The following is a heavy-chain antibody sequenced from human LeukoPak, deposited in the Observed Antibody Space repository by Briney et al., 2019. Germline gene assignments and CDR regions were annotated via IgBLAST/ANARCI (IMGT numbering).Heavy chain of an antibody. Sequence: TSQTLSLTCTVSGGSISSGGYYWSWIRQHPGKGLEWIGYIYYSGSTYYNPSLKSRVTISVDTSKNQFSLKLSSVTAADTAVYYCAQGYNSGWYATWGQGTLVTVSS. J-gene: IGHJ5*02. CDR3: AQGYNSGWYAT. D-gene: IGHD6-19*01. V-gene: IGHV4-31*03. CDR1: GGSISSGGYY. CDR2: IYYSGST.